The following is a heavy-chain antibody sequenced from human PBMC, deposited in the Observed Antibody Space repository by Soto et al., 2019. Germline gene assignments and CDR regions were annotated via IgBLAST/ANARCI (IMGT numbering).Heavy chain of an antibody. V-gene: IGHV3-23*01. CDR2: ISGSGGST. J-gene: IGHJ6*03. CDR3: ASSGVVAVADSAYYYYYYMDV. D-gene: IGHD6-19*01. Sequence: GGSLRLSCAASGFTFSSYAMSWVRQAPGKGLEWVSAISGSGGSTYYADSVKGRFTISRDNSKNTLYLQMNSLRAEDTAVYYCASSGVVAVADSAYYYYYYMDVWGKGTTVTVSS. CDR1: GFTFSSYA.